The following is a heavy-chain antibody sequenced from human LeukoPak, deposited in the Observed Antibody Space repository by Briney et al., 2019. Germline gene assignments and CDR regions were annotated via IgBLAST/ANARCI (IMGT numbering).Heavy chain of an antibody. Sequence: GGSLRLSCAASGFSFSSYWMHWVRQAPGEGLVWVARINIDGSDTNYADSVKGRFTISRDNSKNTLYLQMNSLRAEDTAVYYCARGQTPIVVVPAAPDYWGQGTLVTVSS. CDR1: GFSFSSYW. D-gene: IGHD2-2*01. J-gene: IGHJ4*02. CDR3: ARGQTPIVVVPAAPDY. V-gene: IGHV3-74*01. CDR2: INIDGSDT.